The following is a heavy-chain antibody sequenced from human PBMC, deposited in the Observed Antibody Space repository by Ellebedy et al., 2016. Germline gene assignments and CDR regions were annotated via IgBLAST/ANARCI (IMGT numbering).Heavy chain of an antibody. V-gene: IGHV1-46*01. D-gene: IGHD3-22*01. CDR1: GYTFTSYY. CDR2: INPSGGST. J-gene: IGHJ4*02. CDR3: ARADYYDSSGYYFPFDY. Sequence: ASVKVSXXASGYTFTSYYMHWVRQAPGQGLEWMGIINPSGGSTSYAQKFQGRVTMTRDTSTSTVYMELSSLRSEDTAVYYCARADYYDSSGYYFPFDYWGQGTLVTVSS.